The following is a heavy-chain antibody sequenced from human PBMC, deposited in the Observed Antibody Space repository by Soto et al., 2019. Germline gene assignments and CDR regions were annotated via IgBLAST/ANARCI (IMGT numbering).Heavy chain of an antibody. CDR3: LVVLGDAFDI. CDR2: ISGSGGST. J-gene: IGHJ3*02. D-gene: IGHD2-2*01. Sequence: EVQLLESGGGLVQPGVSLRLSCAASGFTFSSYAMSWVRQAPGKGLEWVSAISGSGGSTYYADSVKGRFTISRDNSKNTLYLQMNSLRAEDTAVYYPLVVLGDAFDIWGQGTMVTVSS. V-gene: IGHV3-23*01. CDR1: GFTFSSYA.